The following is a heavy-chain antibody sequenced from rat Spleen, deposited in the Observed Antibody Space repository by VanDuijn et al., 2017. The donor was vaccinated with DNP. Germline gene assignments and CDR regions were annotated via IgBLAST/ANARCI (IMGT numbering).Heavy chain of an antibody. Sequence: EVQLVESGGGLVQPGRSLKVSCAVSGFTFSNYDMAWVRQAPTKGLEWVTSISPSGANTYYRDSVKGRFTVSRDTAKSSLYLQMDSLRFEDTATYYCARRKNYGLSYYFDYWGQGVMVTVSS. D-gene: IGHD1-6*01. CDR1: GFTFSNYD. CDR2: ISPSGANT. V-gene: IGHV5-25*01. CDR3: ARRKNYGLSYYFDY. J-gene: IGHJ2*01.